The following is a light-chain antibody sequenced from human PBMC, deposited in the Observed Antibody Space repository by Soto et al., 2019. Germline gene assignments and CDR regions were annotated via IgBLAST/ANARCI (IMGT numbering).Light chain of an antibody. CDR2: GAS. J-gene: IGKJ4*01. CDR1: QSISSN. Sequence: EIEISQCPTTLSESPGERATLPCRASQSISSNLAWYQQKPGQAPRLLIYGASTRATGIPARFSGGGSGTEFTLTISSLQSEDFATYYCQQYNEWPPLTFGGGTKVDI. V-gene: IGKV3-15*01. CDR3: QQYNEWPPLT.